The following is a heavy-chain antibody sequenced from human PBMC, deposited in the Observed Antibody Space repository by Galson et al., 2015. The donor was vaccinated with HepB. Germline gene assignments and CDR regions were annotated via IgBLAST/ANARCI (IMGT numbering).Heavy chain of an antibody. J-gene: IGHJ4*02. CDR1: GYTFISYW. CDR3: AIGWNRYYFDL. D-gene: IGHD1-1*01. CDR2: IWPGDSDT. V-gene: IGHV5-51*01. Sequence: QSGAEVKKPGESLKISCKGSGYTFISYWIGWVRQMPGKGLEWMGIIWPGDSDTRYSPSFRGQVTMSVDKSSSTAYLQLNSVKASDTAIYSCAIGWNRYYFDLWGQGTQIIVSS.